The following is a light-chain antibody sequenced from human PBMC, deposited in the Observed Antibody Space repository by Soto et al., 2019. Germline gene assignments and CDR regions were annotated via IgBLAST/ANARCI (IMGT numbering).Light chain of an antibody. V-gene: IGLV2-14*01. J-gene: IGLJ1*01. CDR1: SSDVGGYNY. CDR2: EVS. CDR3: SSYTSSRTGV. Sequence: QSVLTQPASVSGSPGQSITISCTGSSSDVGGYNYVSWYQQHPGKAPKLMIYEVSNRPSGVSNRFSGSKSGNKASLTISGLQAEDEADYYCSSYTSSRTGVFGTGTKVTVL.